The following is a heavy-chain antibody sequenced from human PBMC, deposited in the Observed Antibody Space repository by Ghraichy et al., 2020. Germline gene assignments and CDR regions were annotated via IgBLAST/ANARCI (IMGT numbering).Heavy chain of an antibody. Sequence: SETLSLTCAAYGGSFSGYYWSWIRQPPGKGLEWIGEINHSGSTNYNPSHKSRVTILVDTSKNQFFLKLSSVTAADTAVYYCARVPYYYDSRGYFDYWGQGTLVTVSS. J-gene: IGHJ4*02. V-gene: IGHV4-34*01. CDR2: INHSGST. D-gene: IGHD3-22*01. CDR3: ARVPYYYDSRGYFDY. CDR1: GGSFSGYY.